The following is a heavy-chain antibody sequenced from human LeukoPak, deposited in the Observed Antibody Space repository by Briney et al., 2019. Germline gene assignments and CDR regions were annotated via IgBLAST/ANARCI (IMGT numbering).Heavy chain of an antibody. CDR3: AKEERAAAGRDFEY. Sequence: PGGSLRLSCAASGFTFSSYAMSWVRQAPGKGLEWVSAISGGGGSSYYADSVKGRFTISRDNSKSTLDLQMNSRRAEDTAVYYCAKEERAAAGRDFEYWGQGTLVTVSS. CDR2: ISGGGGSS. V-gene: IGHV3-23*01. J-gene: IGHJ4*02. D-gene: IGHD6-13*01. CDR1: GFTFSSYA.